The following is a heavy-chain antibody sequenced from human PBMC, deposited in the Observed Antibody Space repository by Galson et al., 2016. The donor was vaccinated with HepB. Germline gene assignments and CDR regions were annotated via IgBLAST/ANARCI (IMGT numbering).Heavy chain of an antibody. CDR3: VKGVDSVVDINWFAP. D-gene: IGHD2-2*03. J-gene: IGHJ5*02. CDR2: ISYDGSNT. Sequence: SLRLSCAGSGFTFGKYGMHWVRQAAGKGLEWLALISYDGSNTPYADSVQGRFTITRDNSKNTVYMQMNSLRDVDTAIYHCVKGVDSVVDINWFAPWGQGTLVIVSS. CDR1: GFTFGKYG. V-gene: IGHV3-30*18.